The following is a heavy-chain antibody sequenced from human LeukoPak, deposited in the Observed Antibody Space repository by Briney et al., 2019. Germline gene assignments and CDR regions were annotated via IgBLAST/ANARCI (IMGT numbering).Heavy chain of an antibody. CDR1: GYSFTTYW. J-gene: IGHJ3*02. CDR2: IYPGDSDT. CDR3: ARDDYGSGSSFHI. D-gene: IGHD3-10*01. Sequence: GESLKISCKSTGYSFTTYWIGWVRQMPGKGLEFMGIIYPGDSDTRYSPSFQGQVTISADKSINTAYLQWSSLKASDTGMYYCARDDYGSGSSFHIWGQGTMVTVSP. V-gene: IGHV5-51*01.